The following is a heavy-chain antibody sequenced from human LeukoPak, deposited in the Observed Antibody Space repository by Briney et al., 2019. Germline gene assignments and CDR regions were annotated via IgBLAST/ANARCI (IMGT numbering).Heavy chain of an antibody. Sequence: GGSLRLSCAASGFTFSSTWMHWFRQAPGKWLVWVSRIHSDGSSTIYADSVKSRFTISRDNAKNTLYLQMNSLRAEDTAVYYCVRDRYYVPDYWGQGTLVTVSS. J-gene: IGHJ4*02. CDR1: GFTFSSTW. CDR3: VRDRYYVPDY. V-gene: IGHV3-74*01. CDR2: IHSDGSST. D-gene: IGHD3-10*02.